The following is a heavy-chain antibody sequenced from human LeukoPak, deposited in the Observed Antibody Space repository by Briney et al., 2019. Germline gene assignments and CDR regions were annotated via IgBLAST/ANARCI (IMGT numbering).Heavy chain of an antibody. J-gene: IGHJ4*02. CDR1: SGSISSGTYY. D-gene: IGHD6-19*01. CDR3: AREGHSSGWSAFDY. V-gene: IGHV4-61*02. CDR2: IYTSGST. Sequence: SQTLSLTCTVSSGSISSGTYYWSWIRQPAGKGLEWIGRIYTSGSTNYNPSLKSRVTMSVDTSKNQFSLKLSSVTAADTAVYYCAREGHSSGWSAFDYWGQGTLVTVSS.